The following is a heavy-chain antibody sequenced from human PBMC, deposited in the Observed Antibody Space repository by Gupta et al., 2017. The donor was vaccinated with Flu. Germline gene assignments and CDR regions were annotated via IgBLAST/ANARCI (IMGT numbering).Heavy chain of an antibody. CDR3: ARAASYYDTSGFYFDS. J-gene: IGHJ4*02. V-gene: IGHV3-48*03. D-gene: IGHD3-22*01. CDR1: GFTFIIYE. Sequence: EVQLVESGGGLVQPGGSLRLSCAASGFTFIIYEMTWVRQAPGKGLGWVSFISPSTTIIYYADSVKGRFTVSRDNAKNSLYLQMNSLRAEDTAVYYCARAASYYDTSGFYFDSWGQGTLVTVXS. CDR2: ISPSTTII.